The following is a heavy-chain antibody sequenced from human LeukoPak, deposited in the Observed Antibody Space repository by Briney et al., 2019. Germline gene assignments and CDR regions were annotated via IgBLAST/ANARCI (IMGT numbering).Heavy chain of an antibody. CDR2: ISGSGGST. CDR3: ARDREWYCSSTSCPYNWFDP. V-gene: IGHV3-23*01. D-gene: IGHD2-2*01. J-gene: IGHJ5*02. CDR1: GFTFRNYG. Sequence: PGGTLRLSCAVSGFTFRNYGMTWVRQAPGKGLEWVSGISGSGGSTYYGGSVKGRFTISRDNSKNTLYLQMNSLRAEDTAVYYCARDREWYCSSTSCPYNWFDPWGQGTLVTVSS.